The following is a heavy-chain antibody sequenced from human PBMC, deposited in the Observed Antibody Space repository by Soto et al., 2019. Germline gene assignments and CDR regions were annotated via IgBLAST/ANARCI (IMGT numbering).Heavy chain of an antibody. CDR3: ARAGRASSQWLVRDYYYYGMDV. CDR1: GFTFSSYA. Sequence: QVQLVESGGGVVQPGRSLRLSCAASGFTFSSYAMHWVRQAPGKGLGWVAVISYDGSNKYYADSVKGRFTISRDNSKNTLYLQMNSLRAEDTAVYYCARAGRASSQWLVRDYYYYGMDVWGQGTTVTVSS. V-gene: IGHV3-30-3*01. CDR2: ISYDGSNK. D-gene: IGHD6-19*01. J-gene: IGHJ6*02.